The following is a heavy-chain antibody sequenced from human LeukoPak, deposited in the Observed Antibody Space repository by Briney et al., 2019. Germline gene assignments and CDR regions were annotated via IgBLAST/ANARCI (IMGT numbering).Heavy chain of an antibody. J-gene: IGHJ4*02. D-gene: IGHD3-22*01. CDR3: ASPLYYDTRGFYYQVFD. CDR2: IKQDGSEK. Sequence: GGSLRLSCAASGFTFGVYWMSWVRQAPGKGLEWVANIKQDGSEKFYVDSVKGRFTLSRDNAKNSLYLQMNSLRAEDTAVYNCASPLYYDTRGFYYQVFDWGQGTLVTVSS. V-gene: IGHV3-7*02. CDR1: GFTFGVYW.